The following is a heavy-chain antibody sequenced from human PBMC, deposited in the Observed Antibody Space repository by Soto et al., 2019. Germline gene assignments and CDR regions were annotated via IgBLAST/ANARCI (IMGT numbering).Heavy chain of an antibody. J-gene: IGHJ4*02. Sequence: QVRLVHSGAEVKKPGASVKVSCKASGYTFTAYYMHWVRQAPGQGLEWIGWVNPTNGDTVYAEKFRGRVTLTRAASISTAYMELSSLRSEDKALSYCAREASAVLGLDYWGQGNMVSVSS. CDR1: GYTFTAYY. D-gene: IGHD6-19*01. CDR2: VNPTNGDT. CDR3: AREASAVLGLDY. V-gene: IGHV1-2*02.